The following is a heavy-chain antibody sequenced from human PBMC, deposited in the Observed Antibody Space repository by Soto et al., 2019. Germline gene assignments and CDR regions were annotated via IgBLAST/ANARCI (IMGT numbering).Heavy chain of an antibody. CDR2: IYYSVST. J-gene: IGHJ6*02. CDR3: ARSRRVWTNSGSYYGYYYYGMDV. D-gene: IGHD3-10*01. Sequence: SETLSLTCTVSGGSISSSSSYWGWIRQPPGKGLEWIWSIYYSVSTYYNPSLKSRVTISVDTSKNQFSLKLSSVTAADTAVYYCARSRRVWTNSGSYYGYYYYGMDVWGQGTTVTVSS. CDR1: GGSISSSSSY. V-gene: IGHV4-39*01.